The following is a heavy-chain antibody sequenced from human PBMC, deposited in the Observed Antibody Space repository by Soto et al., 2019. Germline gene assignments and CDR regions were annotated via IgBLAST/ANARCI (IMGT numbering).Heavy chain of an antibody. CDR1: GYSLTSYW. V-gene: IGHV5-51*01. CDR2: IYPGDSDT. J-gene: IGHJ6*02. CDR3: ARQGGLGSSHYYYGMDV. Sequence: PGESLKISCKGSGYSLTSYWIGWVRQMPGKGLEWMGIIYPGDSDTRYSPSFQGQVTISADKSISTAYLQWSSLKASDTAMYYCARQGGLGSSHYYYGMDVWGQGTTVTVSS. D-gene: IGHD6-6*01.